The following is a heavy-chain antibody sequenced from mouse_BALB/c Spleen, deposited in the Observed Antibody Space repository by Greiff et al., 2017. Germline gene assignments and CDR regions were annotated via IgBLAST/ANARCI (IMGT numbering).Heavy chain of an antibody. V-gene: IGHV1-69*02. D-gene: IGHD4-1*01. CDR2: IYPSDSYT. CDR1: GYTFTSYW. Sequence: QVQLQQSGAELVRPGASVKLSCKASGYTFTSYWINWVKQRPGQGLEWIGNIYPSDSYTNYNQKFKDKATLTVDKSSSTAYMQLSSPTSEDSAVYYCTRANSFYAMDYWGQGTSVTVSS. CDR3: TRANSFYAMDY. J-gene: IGHJ4*01.